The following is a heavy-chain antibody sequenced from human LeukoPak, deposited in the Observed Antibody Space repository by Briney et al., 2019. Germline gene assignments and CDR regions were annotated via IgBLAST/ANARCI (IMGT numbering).Heavy chain of an antibody. CDR1: GFTFSSYA. J-gene: IGHJ6*02. D-gene: IGHD2-15*01. V-gene: IGHV3-23*01. CDR3: AKDGRYCSGGSCPSYYYYGMDV. Sequence: GGSLRLSCAASGFTFSSYAMSWVRQAPGKGLEWVSAISGSGGSTYYADSVKGRFTISRDNSKNTLYLQMNSLRAEDTAVYYCAKDGRYCSGGSCPSYYYYGMDVWGQGTTVTVS. CDR2: ISGSGGST.